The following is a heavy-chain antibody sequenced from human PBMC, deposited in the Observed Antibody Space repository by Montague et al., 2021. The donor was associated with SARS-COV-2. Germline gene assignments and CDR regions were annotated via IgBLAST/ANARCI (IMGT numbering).Heavy chain of an antibody. Sequence: SLRLSCAASGSTFNNHGMHWVRQAPGKGLEWVALISYEGSKKFYADSVKGRFTISRDSSKNTVYLQMSSLRAEDTAVYYCAKSSIVFMLYVVRDHFDHWGQGTQVTVSS. CDR3: AKSSIVFMLYVVRDHFDH. J-gene: IGHJ4*02. D-gene: IGHD2-8*01. CDR2: ISYEGSKK. V-gene: IGHV3-30*19. CDR1: GSTFNNHG.